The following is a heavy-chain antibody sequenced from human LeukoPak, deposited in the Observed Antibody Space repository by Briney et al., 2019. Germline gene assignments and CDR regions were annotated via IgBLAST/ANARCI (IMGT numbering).Heavy chain of an antibody. V-gene: IGHV4-34*01. D-gene: IGHD6-13*01. Sequence: SETLSLTCTVYGGSLSSYYWSWLRQPPGKGLEWIGEINHSGSTNYNPSLKSRVTISVDTSKKQFSLKLSSVTAADTAVYYRASRNNAAGDFDPFDIWGQGTMVTVSS. CDR1: GGSLSSYY. J-gene: IGHJ3*02. CDR3: ASRNNAAGDFDPFDI. CDR2: INHSGST.